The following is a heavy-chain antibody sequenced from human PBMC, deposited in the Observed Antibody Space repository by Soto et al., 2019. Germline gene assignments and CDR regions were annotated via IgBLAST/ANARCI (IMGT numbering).Heavy chain of an antibody. D-gene: IGHD4-17*01. CDR2: ISWNSGSI. CDR3: AKGTSGDYVWYAFDI. Sequence: PGGSLRLSCAASGFTFDDYAMHWVRQAPGKGLEWVSGISWNSGSIGYADSVKGRFTISRDNAKNSLYLQMNSLRAEDTALYYCAKGTSGDYVWYAFDIWGQGTMVTVSS. J-gene: IGHJ3*02. CDR1: GFTFDDYA. V-gene: IGHV3-9*01.